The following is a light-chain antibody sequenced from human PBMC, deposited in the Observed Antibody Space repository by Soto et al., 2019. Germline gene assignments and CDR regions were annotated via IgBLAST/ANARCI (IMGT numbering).Light chain of an antibody. CDR2: DVS. Sequence: QSVLTQPASVSGSPGQSITISCTGTSSDVGGYNYVSWYQQHPGKAPKLMIYDVSNRPSGVSNRFSGSMSGNTASLSISGLQAEDEADYYCSSYTSSSTLVVFGGGTKVTAL. V-gene: IGLV2-14*01. CDR1: SSDVGGYNY. CDR3: SSYTSSSTLVV. J-gene: IGLJ2*01.